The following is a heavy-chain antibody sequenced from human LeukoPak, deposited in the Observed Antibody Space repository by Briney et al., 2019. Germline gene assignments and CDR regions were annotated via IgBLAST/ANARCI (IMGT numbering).Heavy chain of an antibody. D-gene: IGHD3-22*01. J-gene: IGHJ4*02. CDR3: ARGPTYYYDSSGYYPPYFDY. CDR1: GGSISGYY. Sequence: SETLSLTCTVSGGSISGYYWNWIRQPPGKGLEWIGSIYYSGSTYYNPSLKSRVTISVDTSKNQFSLKLSSVTAADTAVYYCARGPTYYYDSSGYYPPYFDYWGQGTLVTVSS. V-gene: IGHV4-59*12. CDR2: IYYSGST.